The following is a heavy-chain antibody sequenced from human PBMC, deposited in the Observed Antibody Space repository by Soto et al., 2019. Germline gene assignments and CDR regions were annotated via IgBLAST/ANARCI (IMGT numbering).Heavy chain of an antibody. V-gene: IGHV3-66*01. CDR3: ARGGGNRGGDFPVS. D-gene: IGHD4-17*01. CDR2: IYSGGST. J-gene: IGHJ5*02. CDR1: GFTVSSNY. Sequence: EVQLVESGGGLVQPGGSLRLSCAASGFTVSSNYMSWVRQAPGKGLEWVSVIYSGGSTYYADSVKGRFTISRDNSKNTLNLKINSPRAEDTPVYYGARGGGNRGGDFPVSWGQGTLVTVSS.